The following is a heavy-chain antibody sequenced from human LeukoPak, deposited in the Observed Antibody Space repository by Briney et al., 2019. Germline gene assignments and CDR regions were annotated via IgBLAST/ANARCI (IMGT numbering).Heavy chain of an antibody. CDR1: GYTFTSYG. J-gene: IGHJ6*02. Sequence: GASVKVSCKASGYTFTSYGISWVRQAPGQGLEWMGWINPNSGGTNYAQKFQGRVTMTRDTSISTAYMELSRLRSDDTAVYYCVRDLFAPPLYYYYGMDVWGQGTTVTVSS. CDR2: INPNSGGT. D-gene: IGHD2-21*01. V-gene: IGHV1-2*02. CDR3: VRDLFAPPLYYYYGMDV.